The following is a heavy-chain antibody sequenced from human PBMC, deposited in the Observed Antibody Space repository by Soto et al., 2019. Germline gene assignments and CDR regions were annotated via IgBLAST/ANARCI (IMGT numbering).Heavy chain of an antibody. J-gene: IGHJ4*02. Sequence: SLRLSCAASGFTFSSYAMHWVRQAPGKGLEWVAVISYDGSNKYYADSVKGRFTISRDNSKNTLYLQMNSLRAEDTAVYYCATITMIPRWGQGTLVTVSS. V-gene: IGHV3-30-3*01. CDR1: GFTFSSYA. CDR2: ISYDGSNK. CDR3: ATITMIPR. D-gene: IGHD3-22*01.